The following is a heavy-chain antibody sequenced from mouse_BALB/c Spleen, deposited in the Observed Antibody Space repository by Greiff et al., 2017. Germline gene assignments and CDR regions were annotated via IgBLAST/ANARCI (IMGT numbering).Heavy chain of an antibody. CDR1: GFAFSSYD. V-gene: IGHV5-12-1*01. CDR2: ISSGGGST. D-gene: IGHD2-1*01. Sequence: EVKLVESGGGLVKPGGSLKLSCAASGFAFSSYDMSWVRQTPEKRLEWVAYISSGGGSTYYPDTVKGRFTISRDNAKNTLYLQMSSLKSEDTAMYYCARHDGNWFAYWGQGTLVTVSA. CDR3: ARHDGNWFAY. J-gene: IGHJ3*01.